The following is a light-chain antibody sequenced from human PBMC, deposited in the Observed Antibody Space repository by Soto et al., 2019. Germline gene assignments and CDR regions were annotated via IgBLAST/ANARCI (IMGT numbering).Light chain of an antibody. J-gene: IGLJ1*01. Sequence: QAVVTQPPSVSGAPGQRVTISCTGSSSNIGAGYDVHWYQQLPGTAPKLLIYGNSNRPSGVPDRFSGSKSGTSASLAITGLQAEDEAYYCCQSYDSSLSGYVFGTGAQLTVL. V-gene: IGLV1-40*01. CDR1: SSNIGAGYD. CDR2: GNS. CDR3: QSYDSSLSGYV.